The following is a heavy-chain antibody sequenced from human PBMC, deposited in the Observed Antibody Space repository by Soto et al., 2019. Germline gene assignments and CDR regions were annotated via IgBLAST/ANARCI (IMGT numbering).Heavy chain of an antibody. CDR1: GGTFSSYA. D-gene: IGHD6-6*01. V-gene: IGHV1-69*06. Sequence: KVSCKASGGTFSSYAIGWVRQAPGQGLEWMGGIIPIFGTANYAQKFQGRVTITADKSTSTAYMELSSLRSEDTAVYYCARGGAAHVVSAWRIEGILTDLPKDYYYGMAVWGQGTEVTVPS. J-gene: IGHJ6*02. CDR3: ARGGAAHVVSAWRIEGILTDLPKDYYYGMAV. CDR2: IIPIFGTA.